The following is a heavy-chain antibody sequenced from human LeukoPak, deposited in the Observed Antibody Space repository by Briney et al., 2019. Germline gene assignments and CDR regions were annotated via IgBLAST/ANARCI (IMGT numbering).Heavy chain of an antibody. CDR3: ARKVGVIAAAGSTFDY. CDR1: GGSISSGGYY. D-gene: IGHD6-13*01. CDR2: IYHSGST. J-gene: IGHJ4*02. V-gene: IGHV4-30-2*01. Sequence: SQTLSLTCTVSGGSISSGGYYWSWIRQPPGKGLEWIGYIYHSGSTYYNPSLKSRVTISVDGSKNQFSLKLRSVTAADTAVYYCARKVGVIAAAGSTFDYWGQGTLVTVSS.